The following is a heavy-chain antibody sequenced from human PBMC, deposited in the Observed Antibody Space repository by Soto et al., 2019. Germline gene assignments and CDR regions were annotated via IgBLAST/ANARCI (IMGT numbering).Heavy chain of an antibody. Sequence: GASVKVSCKASGYTFTSYGISWVRQAPGQGLEWKGWISAYNGNTNYAQKFQGRVTITADESTSTAYMELSSLRSEDTAVYYCARESRYCSGGSCYFLPGIDYWGQGTLVTVSS. V-gene: IGHV1-18*01. J-gene: IGHJ4*02. CDR1: GYTFTSYG. CDR3: ARESRYCSGGSCYFLPGIDY. D-gene: IGHD2-15*01. CDR2: ISAYNGNT.